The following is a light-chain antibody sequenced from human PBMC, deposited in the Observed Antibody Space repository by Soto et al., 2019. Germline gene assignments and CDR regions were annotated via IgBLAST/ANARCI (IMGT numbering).Light chain of an antibody. V-gene: IGKV3-15*01. CDR2: GAS. CDR3: QQYNNWPPWT. CDR1: QSVSSN. J-gene: IGKJ1*01. Sequence: EIVMTQSPATLPVSPGERATLSCRASQSVSSNLAWYQQKPGQAPRLLLYGASTRATGIPASFSGSGSGTEFTLTISSLQSEDFAVYYCQQYNNWPPWTFGQGTKVEIK.